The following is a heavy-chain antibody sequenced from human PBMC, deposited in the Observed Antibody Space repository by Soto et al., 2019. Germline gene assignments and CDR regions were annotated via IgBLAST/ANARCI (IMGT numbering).Heavy chain of an antibody. CDR1: GFTFSDYA. V-gene: IGHV3-30*18. Sequence: PGGSLRLSCEASGFTFSDYAMHWVRQAPGKGLEWVAVASHDGRNTHYADSVKGRFTISRDSSKNTVSLEMTSLRAEDTAVYYCAKGGRQWLVTSDFNYWGQGALVTVSS. CDR2: ASHDGRNT. CDR3: AKGGRQWLVTSDFNY. D-gene: IGHD6-19*01. J-gene: IGHJ4*02.